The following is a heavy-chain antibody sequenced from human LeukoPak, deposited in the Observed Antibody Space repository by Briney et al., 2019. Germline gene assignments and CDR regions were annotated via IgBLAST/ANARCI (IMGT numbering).Heavy chain of an antibody. V-gene: IGHV3-23*01. CDR1: GFTFSSYA. D-gene: IGHD3-10*01. CDR2: ISGSGGST. Sequence: GGSLRLSCVVSGFTFSSYAMSWVRQAPGKGLEWVSTISGSGGSTYFADSVKGRFTISRDNSKNTLYLQMNSLRAEDTAVYYCARGHPYYYGSGSYYIDYWGQGTLVTVSS. J-gene: IGHJ4*02. CDR3: ARGHPYYYGSGSYYIDY.